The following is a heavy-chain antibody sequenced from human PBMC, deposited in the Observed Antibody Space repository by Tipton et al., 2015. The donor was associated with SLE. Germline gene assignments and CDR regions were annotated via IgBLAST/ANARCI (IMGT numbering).Heavy chain of an antibody. CDR3: ARLQYIFAGMDV. CDR2: IYHSGFT. CDR1: GGSIRSYY. Sequence: TLSLTCTVSGGSIRSYYWTWIRQPPGKRLEWIAYIYHSGFTNYNPSLKSRVTMSVDSSKNQFSLKLSSVTAADAAVYYCARLQYIFAGMDVWGKGTTVTVSS. D-gene: IGHD3-3*01. J-gene: IGHJ6*04. V-gene: IGHV4-59*12.